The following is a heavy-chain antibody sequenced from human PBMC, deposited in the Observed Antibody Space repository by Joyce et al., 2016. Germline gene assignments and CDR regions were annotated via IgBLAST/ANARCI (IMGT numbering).Heavy chain of an antibody. V-gene: IGHV5-51*01. CDR3: ARTTRDSLDS. CDR2: ISPGDSDT. D-gene: IGHD4-11*01. Sequence: EVQLVQSGAEVKKPGESLKISCKDFGHKFTTYWVAWVRQLPGKGLEWMGIISPGDSDTRYSPAFQGQVTFSADRSTSTAYLHLSSLKVSDTATYYCARTTRDSLDSWGQGTLVTVSS. J-gene: IGHJ4*02. CDR1: GHKFTTYW.